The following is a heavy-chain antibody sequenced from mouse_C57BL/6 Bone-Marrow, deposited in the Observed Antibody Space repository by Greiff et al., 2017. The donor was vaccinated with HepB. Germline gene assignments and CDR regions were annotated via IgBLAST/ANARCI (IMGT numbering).Heavy chain of an antibody. CDR1: GFNIKDDY. J-gene: IGHJ4*01. D-gene: IGHD1-1*02. V-gene: IGHV14-4*01. Sequence: EVQLQQSGAELVRPGASVKLSCTASGFNIKDDYMHWVKQRPEQGLEWIGWIEPENGDTEYASKFQGKATITADTSSNTAYLQLSSLTSEDTAVYYCTTALYGYWGQGTSVTVSS. CDR2: IEPENGDT. CDR3: TTALYGY.